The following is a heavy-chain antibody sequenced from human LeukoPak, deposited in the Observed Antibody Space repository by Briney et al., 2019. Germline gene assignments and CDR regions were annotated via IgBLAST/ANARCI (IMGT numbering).Heavy chain of an antibody. CDR3: ARVLPVKLERRRVRNWFDP. V-gene: IGHV1-18*01. Sequence: GASVKVSCKASGYTFTSYGISWVRQAPGQGLEWMGWISAYNGNTNYAQKLQGRVTMTTDTSTSTAYMELRSLRSDDTAVYYCARVLPVKLERRRVRNWFDPWGQGTLVTVSS. CDR1: GYTFTSYG. D-gene: IGHD1-1*01. CDR2: ISAYNGNT. J-gene: IGHJ5*02.